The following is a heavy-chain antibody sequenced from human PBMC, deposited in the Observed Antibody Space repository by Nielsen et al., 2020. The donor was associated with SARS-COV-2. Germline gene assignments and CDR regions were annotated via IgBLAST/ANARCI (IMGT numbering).Heavy chain of an antibody. J-gene: IGHJ4*02. V-gene: IGHV1-24*01. CDR2: FDPEDGET. Sequence: ASVKVSCKVSGYTLTELSMHWVRQAPGKGLEWMGGFDPEDGETIYAQKFQGRVTMTEDTSTDTAYMELSSLRSEDTAVYYCATVYAILPEYYFDYWGQGTLVTVSS. CDR1: GYTLTELS. D-gene: IGHD2-8*01. CDR3: ATVYAILPEYYFDY.